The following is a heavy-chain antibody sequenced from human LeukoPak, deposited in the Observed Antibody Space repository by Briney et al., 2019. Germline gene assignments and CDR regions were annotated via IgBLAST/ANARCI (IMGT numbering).Heavy chain of an antibody. J-gene: IGHJ4*02. CDR3: AKDGPPLGYCSSTSCYTGIFDY. V-gene: IGHV3-74*01. CDR1: EFTFSNYW. Sequence: GGSLRLSCVASEFTFSNYWIHWVRQAPGKGLVWVSRIRGDGIVTNYADSVEGRFTISRDNAKNTVHLQMNSLRDDDTAVYYCAKDGPPLGYCSSTSCYTGIFDYWGQGTLVTVSS. D-gene: IGHD2-2*02. CDR2: IRGDGIVT.